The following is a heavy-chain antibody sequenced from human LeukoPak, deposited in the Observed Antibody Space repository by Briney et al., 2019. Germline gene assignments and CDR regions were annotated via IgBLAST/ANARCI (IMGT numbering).Heavy chain of an antibody. Sequence: PSETLSLTCTVPSGPIYSYYWSWIRQPAGKGLEWIGRLYPSVGTNYNPSLKSRVTMSVDTSKNQFALKLSAVTAADTAVYFCARLKFYDSTGYSPGHYMDVWGKGITVTVSS. CDR3: ARLKFYDSTGYSPGHYMDV. J-gene: IGHJ6*03. CDR2: LYPSVGT. D-gene: IGHD3-22*01. V-gene: IGHV4-4*07. CDR1: SGPIYSYY.